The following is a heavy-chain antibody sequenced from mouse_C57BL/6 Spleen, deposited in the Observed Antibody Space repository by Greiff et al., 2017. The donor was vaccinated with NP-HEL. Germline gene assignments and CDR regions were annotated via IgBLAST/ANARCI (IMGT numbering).Heavy chain of an antibody. J-gene: IGHJ3*01. CDR1: GFTFSSYT. D-gene: IGHD1-1*01. CDR2: ISGGGGNT. Sequence: EVQRVESGGGLVKPGGSLKLSCAASGFTFSSYTMSWVRQTPEKRLEWVATISGGGGNTYYPDSVKGRFTISRDNAKNTLYLQMSSLRSEDTALYYCARRGSSSFAYWGQGTLVTVSA. CDR3: ARRGSSSFAY. V-gene: IGHV5-9*01.